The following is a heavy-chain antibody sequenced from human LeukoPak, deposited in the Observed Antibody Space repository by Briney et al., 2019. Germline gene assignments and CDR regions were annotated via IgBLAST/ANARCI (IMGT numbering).Heavy chain of an antibody. Sequence: SETLSLTCAVYGGSFSGYYWSWIRQPPGKGLEWIGEINHSGSTNYNPSLKSRVTISVDTSKNQFSLKLSSVTAADTAVYYCARTLMGPMDVWGKGTTVTVSS. D-gene: IGHD2-8*01. CDR1: GGSFSGYY. V-gene: IGHV4-34*01. CDR3: ARTLMGPMDV. J-gene: IGHJ6*03. CDR2: INHSGST.